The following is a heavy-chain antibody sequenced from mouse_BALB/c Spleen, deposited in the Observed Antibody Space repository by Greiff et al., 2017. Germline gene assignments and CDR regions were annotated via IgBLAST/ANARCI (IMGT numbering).Heavy chain of an antibody. CDR3: VRSYYGYGYFDY. Sequence: EVKVEESGGGLVQPKGSLKLSCAASGFTFNTYAMNWVRQAPGKGLEWVARIRSKSNNYATYYADSVKDRFTISRDDSQSMLYLQMNNLKTEDTAMYYCVRSYYGYGYFDYWGQGTTLTVSS. CDR2: IRSKSNNYAT. V-gene: IGHV10-1*02. J-gene: IGHJ2*01. D-gene: IGHD1-2*01. CDR1: GFTFNTYA.